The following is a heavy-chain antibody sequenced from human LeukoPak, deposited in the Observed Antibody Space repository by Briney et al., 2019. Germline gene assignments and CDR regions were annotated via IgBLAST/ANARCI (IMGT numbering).Heavy chain of an antibody. J-gene: IGHJ5*02. CDR2: ISNDGNYK. D-gene: IGHD3-16*01. CDR3: ARDTGEMFDP. V-gene: IGHV3-30*03. Sequence: GRSLRLSCAASGFTFSDFGMHWVRQAPGKGLEWVAVISNDGNYKYYGDSVKGRLTISRDNAKNTLYLRMNSLRVDDTAVYYCARDTGEMFDPWGQGTLVSVSS. CDR1: GFTFSDFG.